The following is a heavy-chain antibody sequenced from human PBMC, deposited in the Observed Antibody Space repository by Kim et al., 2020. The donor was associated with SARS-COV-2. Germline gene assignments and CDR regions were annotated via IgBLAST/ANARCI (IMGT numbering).Heavy chain of an antibody. J-gene: IGHJ4*02. Sequence: SRNYADSGRGRYTISRDNAKNTVYLQMNSRRAEDTAVYHCATDRSYSMGNWGQGTLVTVSS. V-gene: IGHV3-74*01. D-gene: IGHD2-21*01. CDR3: ATDRSYSMGN. CDR2: SR.